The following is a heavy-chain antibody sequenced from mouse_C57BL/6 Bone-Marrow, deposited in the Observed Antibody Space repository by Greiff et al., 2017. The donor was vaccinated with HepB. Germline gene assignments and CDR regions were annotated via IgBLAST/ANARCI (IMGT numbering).Heavy chain of an antibody. Sequence: EVQRVASGGGLVQPKGSLKLSCAASGFSFNTYAMNWVRQAPGKGLEWVARIRSKSNNYATYYADSVKDRFTISRDDSESMLYLQMNNLKTEDTAMYYCVRGGNYPYYYAMDYWGQGTSVTVSS. V-gene: IGHV10-1*01. CDR3: VRGGNYPYYYAMDY. CDR2: IRSKSNNYAT. D-gene: IGHD2-1*01. CDR1: GFSFNTYA. J-gene: IGHJ4*01.